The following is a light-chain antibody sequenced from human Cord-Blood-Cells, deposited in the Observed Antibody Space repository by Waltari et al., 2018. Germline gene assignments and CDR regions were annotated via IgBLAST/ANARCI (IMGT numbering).Light chain of an antibody. Sequence: QSALTQPPPASGAPGQSVTISCAGTRSHVGGYNYVSWYQQHPGTAPTLMLYEVSTRPSGVPVRFSGSTSGTTASLTVSGLQAEDEADYYCSSYAGSNNLVFGGGTKLTVL. CDR3: SSYAGSNNLV. CDR1: RSHVGGYNY. V-gene: IGLV2-8*01. J-gene: IGLJ2*01. CDR2: EVS.